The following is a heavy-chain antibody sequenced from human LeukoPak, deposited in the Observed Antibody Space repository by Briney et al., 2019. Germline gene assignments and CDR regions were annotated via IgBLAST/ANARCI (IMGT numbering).Heavy chain of an antibody. CDR3: ARNTLWFGELDP. Sequence: ASVKVSCKASGHTSGRYGISWVRQAPGRGLEWMAWINSDKGDTNYAQKFQGRLTLTTDISTRTVYMELRSLRSDDTAVYYCARNTLWFGELDPWGQGTLVTVSS. V-gene: IGHV1-18*01. J-gene: IGHJ5*02. CDR2: INSDKGDT. CDR1: GHTSGRYG. D-gene: IGHD3-10*01.